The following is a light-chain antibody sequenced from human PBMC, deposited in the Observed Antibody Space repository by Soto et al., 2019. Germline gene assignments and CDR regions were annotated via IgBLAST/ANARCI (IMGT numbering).Light chain of an antibody. CDR3: RSFTGTNYV. V-gene: IGLV2-14*03. CDR2: DVS. Sequence: QSALTQPASVSGSPGQSITISCTGTISDVGGNKFVSWYQQYPGKAPKLMICDVSNRPSGVPNRFSGSKSGNTASLTISGLQAEDEADYYCRSFTGTNYVFGTGTKVTV. CDR1: ISDVGGNKF. J-gene: IGLJ1*01.